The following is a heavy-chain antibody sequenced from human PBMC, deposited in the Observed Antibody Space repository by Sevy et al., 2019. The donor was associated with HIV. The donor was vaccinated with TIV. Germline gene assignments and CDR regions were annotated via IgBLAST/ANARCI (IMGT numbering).Heavy chain of an antibody. CDR3: SRHRDYYDSSGYGTFDP. D-gene: IGHD3-22*01. CDR1: GYTFTSYD. Sequence: ASVKVSCKASGYTFTSYDINWVRQASGQGLEWMGWMNPHTGNTGYAQKFQGRVTMTRNTSISTAYMELRSRRPEGTAVYYCSRHRDYYDSSGYGTFDPWGQGTLVTVSS. V-gene: IGHV1-8*01. J-gene: IGHJ5*02. CDR2: MNPHTGNT.